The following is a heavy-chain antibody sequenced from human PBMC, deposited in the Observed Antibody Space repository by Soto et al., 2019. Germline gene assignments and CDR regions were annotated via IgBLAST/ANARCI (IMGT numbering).Heavy chain of an antibody. CDR3: ARVTPGNNLYYFSGLDV. D-gene: IGHD1-1*01. CDR1: GFNCGTYA. J-gene: IGHJ6*02. V-gene: IGHV3-30-3*01. CDR2: IAYDGINT. Sequence: GSLRLGCVASGFNCGTYAIHWVRQAPGKGLQWVALIAYDGINTYYADSVKGRFTISRDNSKNTLHLQMNSLRPEDTGVYFCARVTPGNNLYYFSGLDVWGQGTSVTVSS.